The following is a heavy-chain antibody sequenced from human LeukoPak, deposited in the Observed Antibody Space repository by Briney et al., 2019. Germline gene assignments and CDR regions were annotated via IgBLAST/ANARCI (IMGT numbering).Heavy chain of an antibody. Sequence: SETLSLTCTVSGGSISTYYWSWIRQPPGKGLEWIGNISYSGGTNYNPSPKSRVTISVDTSKNQLSLKLSSLTAADTAVYYCATVTYYDYSAYYYDYWGQGTLVTVSS. D-gene: IGHD3-22*01. V-gene: IGHV4-59*01. CDR1: GGSISTYY. CDR2: ISYSGGT. J-gene: IGHJ4*02. CDR3: ATVTYYDYSAYYYDY.